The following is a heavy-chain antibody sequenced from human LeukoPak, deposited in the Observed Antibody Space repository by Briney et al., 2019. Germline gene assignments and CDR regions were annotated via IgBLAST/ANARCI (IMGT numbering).Heavy chain of an antibody. Sequence: ASVKVSCKASGYTFTGYYMHWVRQAPGQGLEWMGWINPNSGGTNYARKFQGRVTMTRDTSISTAYMELSRLRSDNTAVYYCARGDYYYMDVWGKGTTVTVSS. CDR1: GYTFTGYY. CDR3: ARGDYYYMDV. CDR2: INPNSGGT. J-gene: IGHJ6*03. V-gene: IGHV1-2*02.